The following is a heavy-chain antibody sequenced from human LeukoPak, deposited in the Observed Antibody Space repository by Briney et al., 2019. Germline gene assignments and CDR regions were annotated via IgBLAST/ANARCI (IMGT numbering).Heavy chain of an antibody. J-gene: IGHJ4*02. CDR1: GGSISSYY. V-gene: IGHV4-4*07. CDR2: ISTTGST. Sequence: SETLSLTCTVSGGSISSYYCGWFRQSAGKGLEWIGRISTTGSTNYTPSLKSRVTMSLDTSKNQFSLRVSSVTAADTAVYYCAGAPNTYYFDYWGQGTLVTVSS. CDR3: AGAPNTYYFDY. D-gene: IGHD2-8*01.